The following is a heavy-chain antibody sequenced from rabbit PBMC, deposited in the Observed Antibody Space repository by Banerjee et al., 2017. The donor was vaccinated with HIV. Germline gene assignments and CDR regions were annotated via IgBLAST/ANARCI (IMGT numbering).Heavy chain of an antibody. J-gene: IGHJ4*01. CDR1: GFSFSNRYH. CDR2: IYAGSSGST. Sequence: QEQLEESGGGLVKPEGSLTLTCKASGFSFSNRYHMCWVRQAPGKGLEWIACIYAGSSGSTYYARWAKGRFTISKASWTTVTLQMTSLTAADTASYFCARDLAGVIGWNFNLWGPGTLVTVS. V-gene: IGHV1S45*01. D-gene: IGHD4-1*01. CDR3: ARDLAGVIGWNFNL.